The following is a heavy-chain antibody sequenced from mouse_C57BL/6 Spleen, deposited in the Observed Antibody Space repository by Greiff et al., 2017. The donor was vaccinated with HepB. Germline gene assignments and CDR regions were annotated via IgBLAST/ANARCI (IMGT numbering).Heavy chain of an antibody. J-gene: IGHJ2*01. CDR2: IDPANGNT. D-gene: IGHD1-1*01. CDR3: APNCPDYYGSRVPYY. CDR1: GFNIKNTY. V-gene: IGHV14-3*01. Sequence: EVQLQQSVAELVRPGASVKLSCTASGFNIKNTYMHWVKQRPEQGLEWIGRIDPANGNTKYAPKFQGKATITADTSSNTAYLQLSSLTSEDTAIYYCAPNCPDYYGSRVPYYWGQGTTLTVSS.